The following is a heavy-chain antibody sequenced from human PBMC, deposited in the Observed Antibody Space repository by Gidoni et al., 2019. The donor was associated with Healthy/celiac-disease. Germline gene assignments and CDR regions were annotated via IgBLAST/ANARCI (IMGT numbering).Heavy chain of an antibody. V-gene: IGHV3-15*01. CDR2: IKSKTDGGTT. Sequence: EVQLVESGGGLVKPGGSLRLSCAASGFTFSNAWMSWVRQAPGKGLEWVGRIKSKTDGGTTDYAAPVKGRFTISRDDSKNTLYLQMNSLKTEDTAVYYCTTEGETVVYYYYYYMDVWGKGTTVTVSS. CDR1: GFTFSNAW. CDR3: TTEGETVVYYYYYYMDV. D-gene: IGHD2-15*01. J-gene: IGHJ6*03.